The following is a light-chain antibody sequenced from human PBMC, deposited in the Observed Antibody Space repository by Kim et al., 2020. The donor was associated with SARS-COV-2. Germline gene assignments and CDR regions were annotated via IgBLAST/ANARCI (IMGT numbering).Light chain of an antibody. Sequence: ASVGDRVTITCRASQGVSNWLAWYQQKPGKAPKLLIYAASILQSGVPSRFNGSGSGTDFTLTINSLQPEDLATYFCQQANTFPLTLGGGTKVDIK. CDR3: QQANTFPLT. V-gene: IGKV1-12*01. CDR1: QGVSNW. J-gene: IGKJ4*01. CDR2: AAS.